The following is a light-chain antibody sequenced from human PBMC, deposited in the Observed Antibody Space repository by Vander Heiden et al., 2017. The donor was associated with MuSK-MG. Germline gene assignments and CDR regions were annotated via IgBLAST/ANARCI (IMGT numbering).Light chain of an antibody. J-gene: IGLJ3*02. V-gene: IGLV1-44*01. CDR3: AAWDDSLNGPV. CDR1: SSNIGSNT. Sequence: QSVLTQPPSAPGTPGPRVTIPCSGSSSNIGSNTVNWYQQLPGTAPKLLIYSNNQRPSGVPDRFSGSKSGTSASLAISGLQSEDEADYYCAAWDDSLNGPVFGGGTKLTVL. CDR2: SNN.